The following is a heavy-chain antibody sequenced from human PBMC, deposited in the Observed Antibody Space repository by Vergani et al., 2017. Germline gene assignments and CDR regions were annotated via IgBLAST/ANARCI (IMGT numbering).Heavy chain of an antibody. J-gene: IGHJ4*02. CDR1: GYTFTNYY. D-gene: IGHD2-8*02. Sequence: QVQLVETGAEVKKPGASVRVSCKTSGYTFTNYYIHWVRQATGQGLEWMGWMNPNSGNTGYAQKFQGRVTMTRNTSISTAYMELTSLRSEDTAVYYCANLVFDYWGQGTLVTVSS. CDR2: MNPNSGNT. V-gene: IGHV1-8*02. CDR3: ANLVFDY.